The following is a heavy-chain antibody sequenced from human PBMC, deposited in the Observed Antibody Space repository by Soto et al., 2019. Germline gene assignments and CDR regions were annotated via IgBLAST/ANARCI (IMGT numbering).Heavy chain of an antibody. J-gene: IGHJ4*02. V-gene: IGHV3-74*01. Sequence: EVQLVESGGGLVQPGGSLRLSCAASGFTFSSYWMHWVRQAPGKGLVWVSRINSDGSSTSDADSVKGRFTISRDNAKNTMYLQMNSLRSEDTAVYYWARDVAYDIVEDGGQGTLVTVSS. CDR2: INSDGSST. D-gene: IGHD3-9*01. CDR3: ARDVAYDIVED. CDR1: GFTFSSYW.